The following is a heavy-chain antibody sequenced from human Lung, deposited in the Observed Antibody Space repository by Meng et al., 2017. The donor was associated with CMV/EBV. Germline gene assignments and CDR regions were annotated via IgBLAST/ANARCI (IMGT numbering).Heavy chain of an antibody. Sequence: LXXAVHGESFSGYSWSWIRQPPGKGLEWIGEISHSGITNYNPSLKSRVTISLDTSKNQFSLKLNSVAAADTAVFYCARTLPPARGHRLDYWGQGTLVTVSS. V-gene: IGHV4-34*01. J-gene: IGHJ4*02. D-gene: IGHD1-14*01. CDR1: GESFSGYS. CDR3: ARTLPPARGHRLDY. CDR2: ISHSGIT.